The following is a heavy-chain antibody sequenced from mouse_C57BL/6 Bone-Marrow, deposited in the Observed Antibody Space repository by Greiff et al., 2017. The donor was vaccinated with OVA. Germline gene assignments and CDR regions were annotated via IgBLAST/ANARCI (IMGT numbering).Heavy chain of an antibody. CDR2: IDPETGGT. Sequence: QVQLKESGAELVRPGASVTLSCKASGYTFTDYEMHWVKQTPVHGLEWIGAIDPETGGTAYNQKFKGKAILTADKSSSTAYMELRSLTSDDSAVYYCTHYYAMDYWGQGTSVTVSA. CDR3: THYYAMDY. J-gene: IGHJ4*01. CDR1: GYTFTDYE. V-gene: IGHV1-15*01.